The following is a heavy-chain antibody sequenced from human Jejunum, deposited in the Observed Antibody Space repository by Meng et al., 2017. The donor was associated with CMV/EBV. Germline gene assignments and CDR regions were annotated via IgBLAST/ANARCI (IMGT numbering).Heavy chain of an antibody. CDR2: INSDGSST. V-gene: IGHV3-74*01. Sequence: EVQLXXXXXGLVXPXXXLRLSCATSGFTFSSYWMHWVRQAPGKGLVWVSRINSDGSSTSYADSVKGRFTISRDNAKNTLYLQMNSLRAEDTAVYYCAREVGAQDYWGQGTLVTVSS. CDR1: GFTFSSYW. CDR3: AREVGAQDY. D-gene: IGHD6-6*01. J-gene: IGHJ4*02.